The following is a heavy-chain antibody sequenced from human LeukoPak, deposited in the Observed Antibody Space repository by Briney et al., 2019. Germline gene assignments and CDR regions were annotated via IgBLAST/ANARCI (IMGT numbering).Heavy chain of an antibody. J-gene: IGHJ5*02. CDR3: ARRRLGETTTANWFDP. Sequence: SETLSLTCTVSDGSISSSSYYWGWIRQPPGKGLEWIGSIYYSGSTYYSPSLKSRVTLFVDTSKNQFSLKLSSVTAADTAVYYCARRRLGETTTANWFDPWGQGTLVTVSS. V-gene: IGHV4-39*01. D-gene: IGHD1-7*01. CDR2: IYYSGST. CDR1: DGSISSSSYY.